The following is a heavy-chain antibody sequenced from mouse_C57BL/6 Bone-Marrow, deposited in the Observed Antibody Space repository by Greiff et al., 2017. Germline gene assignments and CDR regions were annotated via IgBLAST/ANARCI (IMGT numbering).Heavy chain of an antibody. J-gene: IGHJ2*01. CDR1: GFTFSSYA. Sequence: EVMLVESGGGLVKPGGSLKLSCAASGFTFSSYAMSWVRQTPEKRLEWVATISDGGSYTYYPDNVKGRFTISRENAKNNLYLQMSHLKSEDTAMYYCARNLYYDYYFDYWGQGTTLTVSS. CDR2: ISDGGSYT. CDR3: ARNLYYDYYFDY. D-gene: IGHD2-4*01. V-gene: IGHV5-4*03.